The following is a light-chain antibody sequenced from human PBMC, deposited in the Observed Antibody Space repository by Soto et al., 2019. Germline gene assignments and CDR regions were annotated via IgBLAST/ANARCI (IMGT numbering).Light chain of an antibody. CDR1: TSNIGRNI. V-gene: IGLV1-44*01. Sequence: QLVLTQPPSASGTPGQRVTISCSGRTSNIGRNIVDWYQQLPGTAPKLLIYNHYQRPSGVPDRFSASRSGTSASLAISGLQSDDEADYYCAAWDDSLNGYVFGTGTKLTVL. J-gene: IGLJ1*01. CDR2: NHY. CDR3: AAWDDSLNGYV.